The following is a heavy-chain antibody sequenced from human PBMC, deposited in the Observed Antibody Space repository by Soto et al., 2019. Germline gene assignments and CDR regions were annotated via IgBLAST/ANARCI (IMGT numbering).Heavy chain of an antibody. CDR1: GGTFSSFT. V-gene: IGHV1-69*06. J-gene: IGHJ5*02. CDR3: ARDIATGMINGRWFDA. Sequence: QVQLVESGAEVKKPGSSVKVSCVASGGTFSSFTINWVRQAPGQGLEWVGLLIPIFGTANYAQKFQGRVTMTADKSTSTAYMELGSLRSEDPAVYYCARDIATGMINGRWFDAWGQGTLVTVSS. CDR2: LIPIFGTA. D-gene: IGHD3-16*01.